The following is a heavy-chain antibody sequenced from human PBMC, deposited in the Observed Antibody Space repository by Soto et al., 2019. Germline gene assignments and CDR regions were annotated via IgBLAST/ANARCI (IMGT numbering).Heavy chain of an antibody. CDR1: GYTFSVST. V-gene: IGHV1-3*01. J-gene: IGHJ5*02. CDR3: VREYPGFGP. CDR2: VTVGNGDT. Sequence: GASVKDSCKASGYTFSVSTIHWVRQAPGEGLEWVGWVTVGNGDTKYAQKFQGRVTITRDISASTAYMELSSLTPEDTAVYYCVREYPGFGPWGQGTLVTVS.